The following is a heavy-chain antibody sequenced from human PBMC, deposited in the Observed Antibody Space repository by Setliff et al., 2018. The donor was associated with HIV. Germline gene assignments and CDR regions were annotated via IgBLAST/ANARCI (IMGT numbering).Heavy chain of an antibody. D-gene: IGHD3-22*01. V-gene: IGHV1-18*01. Sequence: GASVKVSCKASGYTFSNYNITWVRQAPGQGLAWMGWINTYNGDTSYAQNLQGRVTMTIETSTSTAYMELRSLRSDDTAVYYCARDSFDTSGPPYFHHWGQGTLVTVS. CDR1: GYTFSNYN. J-gene: IGHJ1*01. CDR2: INTYNGDT. CDR3: ARDSFDTSGPPYFHH.